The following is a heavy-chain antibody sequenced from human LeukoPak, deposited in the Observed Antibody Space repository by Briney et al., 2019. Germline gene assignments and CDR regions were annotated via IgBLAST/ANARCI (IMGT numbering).Heavy chain of an antibody. CDR1: GGSFSGYY. CDR3: ARGRGEVLWFGELLSNPYYFDY. J-gene: IGHJ4*02. V-gene: IGHV4-34*01. CDR2: INHSGST. D-gene: IGHD3-10*01. Sequence: SETLSLTCAVYGGSFSGYYWSWIRQPPGKGLEWIGEINHSGSTNYNPSLKSRVTISVDTSKNQFSLKLSSVTAADTAVYYCARGRGEVLWFGELLSNPYYFDYWGQGTLVTVSS.